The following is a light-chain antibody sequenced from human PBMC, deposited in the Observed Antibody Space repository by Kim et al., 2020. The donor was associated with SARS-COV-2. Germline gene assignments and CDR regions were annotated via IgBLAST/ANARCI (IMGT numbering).Light chain of an antibody. Sequence: SYELTQPPSLSVSPGQTARITCSGDTLPEKQTYWYQQKSGQAPLLVIYKDNERPSGIPGRFSGSSSGTTVTLTISGVQAEDDADYYCQSADGSGTYVFGTGTKLTVL. J-gene: IGLJ1*01. CDR2: KDN. V-gene: IGLV3-25*03. CDR1: TLPEKQ. CDR3: QSADGSGTYV.